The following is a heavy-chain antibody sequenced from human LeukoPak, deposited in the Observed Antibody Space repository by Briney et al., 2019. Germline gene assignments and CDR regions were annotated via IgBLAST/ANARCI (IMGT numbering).Heavy chain of an antibody. V-gene: IGHV1-2*02. D-gene: IGHD3-22*01. CDR2: INPNSGGT. CDR1: GYTFTGYY. J-gene: IGHJ4*02. CDR3: ARGSDYYDSSGYYALQFDY. Sequence: ASVKVSCKASGYTFTGYYMHWVRQAPGQGLEWMGWINPNSGGTNYAQKFQGRVTMTRDTSISTAYMELSRLRSDDTAVYYCARGSDYYDSSGYYALQFDYWGQGTLVTVSS.